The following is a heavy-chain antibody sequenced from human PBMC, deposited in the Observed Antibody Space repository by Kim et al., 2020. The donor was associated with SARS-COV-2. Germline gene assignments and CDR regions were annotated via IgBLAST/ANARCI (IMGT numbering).Heavy chain of an antibody. Sequence: DSVKGRFTISRDNSKNTLYLQMNSLRAEDTAVYYCARDPDYYDSSGLFDYWGQGTLVTVSS. V-gene: IGHV3-30*01. D-gene: IGHD3-22*01. CDR3: ARDPDYYDSSGLFDY. J-gene: IGHJ4*02.